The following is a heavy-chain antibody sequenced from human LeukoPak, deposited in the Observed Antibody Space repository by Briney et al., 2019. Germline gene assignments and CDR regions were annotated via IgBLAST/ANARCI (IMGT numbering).Heavy chain of an antibody. V-gene: IGHV1-18*01. CDR1: GYTFTSYG. CDR2: ISAYNGNT. D-gene: IGHD5-18*01. J-gene: IGHJ4*02. Sequence: ASVKVSCKASGYTFTSYGISWVRQAPGQGLEWMGWISAYNGNTNYAQKLQGRVTMTTDTSTSTAYMELRSLRSDDTAVYYCARDKQYSYGYGQFDYWGQGTLVTVSS. CDR3: ARDKQYSYGYGQFDY.